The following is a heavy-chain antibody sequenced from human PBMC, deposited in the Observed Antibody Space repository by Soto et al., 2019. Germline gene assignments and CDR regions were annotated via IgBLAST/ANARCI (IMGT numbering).Heavy chain of an antibody. CDR2: IYYSGST. D-gene: IGHD3-22*01. CDR3: ARQDRDGGYFYYFDY. J-gene: IGHJ4*02. V-gene: IGHV4-59*01. CDR1: GGSISSYY. Sequence: SETLSLTCTVSGGSISSYYWSWIRQPPGKGLEWIGYIYYSGSTNYNPSLKSRVTISVDTSKNQFFLKLSSVTAADTAVYYCARQDRDGGYFYYFDYWGQGTLVTVSS.